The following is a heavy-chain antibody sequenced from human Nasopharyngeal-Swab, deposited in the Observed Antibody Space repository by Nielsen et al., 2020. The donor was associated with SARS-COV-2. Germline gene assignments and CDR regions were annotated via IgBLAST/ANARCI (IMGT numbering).Heavy chain of an antibody. J-gene: IGHJ4*02. CDR3: ARGSGLHATGQGVDDY. CDR2: IIPILGIA. CDR1: GGTFSSYA. D-gene: IGHD6-19*01. V-gene: IGHV1-69*04. Sequence: SVKVSCQASGGTFSSYAISWVRQAPGQGLEWMGRIIPILGIANYAQKFQGRVTITADKSTSTAYMELSSLRSEDTAVYYCARGSGLHATGQGVDDYWGQGTLVTVSS.